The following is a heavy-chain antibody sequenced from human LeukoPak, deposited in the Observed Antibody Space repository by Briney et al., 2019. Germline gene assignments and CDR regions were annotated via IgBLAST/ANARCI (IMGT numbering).Heavy chain of an antibody. Sequence: GGSLRLSCAASGFTFSTYGMHWVRQAPGEGLEWVALISFDGSNEYYADSVKGRFTISRDNSKNTLYLEVNSLRAEDTAVYYCAKDLFAGNDEFPFSGFDCWGQGTLVTVSS. D-gene: IGHD1-1*01. CDR3: AKDLFAGNDEFPFSGFDC. CDR1: GFTFSTYG. J-gene: IGHJ4*02. CDR2: ISFDGSNE. V-gene: IGHV3-30*18.